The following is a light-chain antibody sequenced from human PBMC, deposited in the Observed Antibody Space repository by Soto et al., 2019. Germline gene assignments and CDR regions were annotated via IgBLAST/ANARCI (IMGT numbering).Light chain of an antibody. J-gene: IGKJ5*01. Sequence: EIVLTQSPGTLSLSPGETATLSCRASQSVSSYLLWYQQKPGQAPRLLIYDASNRATGIPDRFSGSGSGTDFTLTITRLEPEDFAVFYCQQYGTSEIIFGQGTRLEIK. V-gene: IGKV3-20*01. CDR1: QSVSSY. CDR2: DAS. CDR3: QQYGTSEII.